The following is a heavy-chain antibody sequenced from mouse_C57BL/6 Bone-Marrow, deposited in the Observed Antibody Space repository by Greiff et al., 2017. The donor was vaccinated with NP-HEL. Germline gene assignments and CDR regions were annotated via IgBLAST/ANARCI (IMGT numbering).Heavy chain of an antibody. D-gene: IGHD2-4*01. J-gene: IGHJ2*01. CDR2: ISSGGSYT. CDR3: ARPIYYDYDGYYFDY. Sequence: EVQRVESGGDLVKPGGSLKLSCAASGFTFSSYGMSWVRQTPDKRLEWVATISSGGSYTYYPDSVKGRFPISRDNAKNTLYLQMSSLKSEDTAMYYCARPIYYDYDGYYFDYWGQGTTLTVSS. CDR1: GFTFSSYG. V-gene: IGHV5-6*01.